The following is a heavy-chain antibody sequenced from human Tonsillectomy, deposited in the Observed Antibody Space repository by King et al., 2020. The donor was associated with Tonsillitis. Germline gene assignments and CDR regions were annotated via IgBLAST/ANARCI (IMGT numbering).Heavy chain of an antibody. CDR2: ISYDGSNK. V-gene: IGHV3-30-3*01. CDR1: GFTFSTCS. Sequence: QLVESGGGVVQPGRSLGLSCAASGFTFSTCSLHWVRQAPGKGLEWVAIISYDGSNKYYADSVKGRFTISRDNSKNTLYLQMNSLRAEDTAVYYCARNPYGDYYFDYWGQGTLVTVSS. D-gene: IGHD4-17*01. J-gene: IGHJ4*02. CDR3: ARNPYGDYYFDY.